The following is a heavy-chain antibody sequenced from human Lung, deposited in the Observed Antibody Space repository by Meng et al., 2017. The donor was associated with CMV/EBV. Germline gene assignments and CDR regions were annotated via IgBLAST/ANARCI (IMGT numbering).Heavy chain of an antibody. J-gene: IGHJ4*02. CDR1: GFTFSSYA. V-gene: IGHV3-30-3*01. CDR3: ASSSWDSYYFDY. D-gene: IGHD6-13*01. Sequence: QVQRVESGGGVVQPGRSLRLSCAASGFTFSSYAMHWVRQAPGKGLEWVAVISYDGSNKYYADSVKGRFTISRDNSKNTLYLQMNSLRAEDTAVYYCASSSWDSYYFDYWGQGTLVTVSS. CDR2: ISYDGSNK.